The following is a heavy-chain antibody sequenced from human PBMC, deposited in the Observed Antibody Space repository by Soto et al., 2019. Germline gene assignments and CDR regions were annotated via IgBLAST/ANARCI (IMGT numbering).Heavy chain of an antibody. D-gene: IGHD6-13*01. CDR1: GFTFSSYG. Sequence: QVQLVESGGGVVQPGRSLRLSCAASGFTFSSYGMHWVRQAPGKGLEWVAVIWYDGSNKYYADSVKGRFTISRDNSKNTLYLQMNSLRAEYTAVYYCARVKGYSSSSVDYWGQGTLVTVSS. CDR2: IWYDGSNK. CDR3: ARVKGYSSSSVDY. J-gene: IGHJ4*02. V-gene: IGHV3-33*01.